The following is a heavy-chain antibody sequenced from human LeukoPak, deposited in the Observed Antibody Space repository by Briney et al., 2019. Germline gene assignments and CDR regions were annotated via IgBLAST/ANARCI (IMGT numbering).Heavy chain of an antibody. CDR1: GYSISSGYY. V-gene: IGHV4-38-2*01. CDR3: ARRGGNGDFDY. D-gene: IGHD4-23*01. J-gene: IGHJ4*02. CDR2: IYHSGST. Sequence: PSETLSLTCAVSGYSISSGYYWGWIRQPPGKGLEWIGSIYHSGSTYYNPSLKSRVTISVDTSKNQSSLKLSSVTAADTAVYYCARRGGNGDFDYWGQGTLVIVSS.